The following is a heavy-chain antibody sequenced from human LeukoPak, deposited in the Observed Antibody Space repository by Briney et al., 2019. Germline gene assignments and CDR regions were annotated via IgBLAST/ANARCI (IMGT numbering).Heavy chain of an antibody. D-gene: IGHD3-10*01. J-gene: IGHJ4*02. CDR1: GFTVSSNY. Sequence: PGGSLRLSCAASGFTVSSNYMSWVRQAPGKGLEWVSVIYSGGSTYYADSVKGRFTISRDNSKNTLYLQMNSLRAEDTAVYYCARDQSPGYFDYWGRGTLVTVSS. CDR3: ARDQSPGYFDY. CDR2: IYSGGST. V-gene: IGHV3-66*02.